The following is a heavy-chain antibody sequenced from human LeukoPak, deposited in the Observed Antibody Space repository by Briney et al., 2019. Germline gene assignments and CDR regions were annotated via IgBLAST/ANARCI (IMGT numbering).Heavy chain of an antibody. D-gene: IGHD3-10*01. V-gene: IGHV1-18*01. CDR3: ARTYYYGSGSSNWFDP. Sequence: ASVKVSCKASGYTFTTYGISWVRQAPGQGLEWMGWISAYNGNTNYAQKLQGRVTMTTDTSTSTAYMELRSLRSDDTAMYYCARTYYYGSGSSNWFDPWGQGTLVTVSS. CDR2: ISAYNGNT. J-gene: IGHJ5*02. CDR1: GYTFTTYG.